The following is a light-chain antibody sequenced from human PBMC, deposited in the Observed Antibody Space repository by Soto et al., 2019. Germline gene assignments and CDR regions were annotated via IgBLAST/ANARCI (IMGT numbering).Light chain of an antibody. V-gene: IGLV1-44*01. CDR1: SSNIGRNS. J-gene: IGLJ2*01. Sequence: QSVLTHPPSASGTPGQRVTISCSGSSSNIGRNSVNWYQQLPGTAPKLLIYSNHHRPSGVPDRFSGSKSGTSASLAISGLQSEDETNYYCAAWDDSLSGVVFGGGTKLTVL. CDR2: SNH. CDR3: AAWDDSLSGVV.